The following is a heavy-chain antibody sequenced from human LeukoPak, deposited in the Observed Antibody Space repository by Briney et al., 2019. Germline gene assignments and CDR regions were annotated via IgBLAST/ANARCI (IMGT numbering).Heavy chain of an antibody. CDR1: GGSISGYY. CDR3: ARDFTRNSYAVAEFFHP. D-gene: IGHD5-18*01. Sequence: SETLSLTCTVSGGSISGYYWNWIRQSAGKGLEWIGRIYANGGTNYNPSLRSRVSMSVDTSKNQFSLKLTSVIAADTAIYYCARDFTRNSYAVAEFFHPWGQGTLVSVSS. V-gene: IGHV4-4*07. J-gene: IGHJ1*01. CDR2: IYANGGT.